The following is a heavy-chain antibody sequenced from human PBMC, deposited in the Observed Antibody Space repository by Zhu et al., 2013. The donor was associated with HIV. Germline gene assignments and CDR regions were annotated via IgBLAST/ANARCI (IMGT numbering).Heavy chain of an antibody. J-gene: IGHJ5*02. CDR1: GGSFTDYS. CDR2: IRPADGGT. D-gene: IGHD3-3*01. Sequence: QVQLVQSGTEVKKPGSSVKVPCKASGGSFTDYSITWVRQAPGQGLEWMGWIRPADGGTKYSQNLQDRLTLARDTSITTAYMDMRRLRGDDMAVYYCARGRTFGVGRLNWFDPWGQGTLVTVSS. CDR3: ARGRTFGVGRLNWFDP. V-gene: IGHV1-2*02.